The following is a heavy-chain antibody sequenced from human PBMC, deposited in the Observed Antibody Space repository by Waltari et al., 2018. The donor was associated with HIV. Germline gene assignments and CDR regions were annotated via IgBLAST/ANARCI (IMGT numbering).Heavy chain of an antibody. CDR3: ARDPYYYDSSGYHGRFDY. CDR1: GFTFSSSG. V-gene: IGHV3-33*01. Sequence: QVQLVESGGGVVPPGRSLRLSCAASGFTFSSSGLHWVRQAQGKGLEWVAVIWYDGSNKYYADSVKGRFTISRDNSKNTLYLQMNSLRAEDTAVYYCARDPYYYDSSGYHGRFDYWGQGTLVTVSS. J-gene: IGHJ4*02. CDR2: IWYDGSNK. D-gene: IGHD3-22*01.